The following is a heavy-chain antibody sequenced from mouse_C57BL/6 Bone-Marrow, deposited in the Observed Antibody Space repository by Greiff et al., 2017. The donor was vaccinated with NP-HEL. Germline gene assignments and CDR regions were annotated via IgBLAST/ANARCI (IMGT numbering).Heavy chain of an antibody. CDR1: GFTFTDYY. CDR3: ARYGYYGSRDWYFDV. J-gene: IGHJ1*03. V-gene: IGHV7-3*01. D-gene: IGHD1-1*01. Sequence: EVNVVESGGGLVQPGGSLSLSCAASGFTFTDYYMSWVRQPPGKALEWLGFIRNKANGYTTEYSASVKGRFTISRDNSQSILYLQMNALRAEDSATYYCARYGYYGSRDWYFDVWGTGTTVTVSS. CDR2: IRNKANGYTT.